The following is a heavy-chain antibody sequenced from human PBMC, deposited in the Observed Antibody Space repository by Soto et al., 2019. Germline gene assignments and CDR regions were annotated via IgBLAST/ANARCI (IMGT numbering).Heavy chain of an antibody. CDR3: ARACLGVLYYYDSSGPGAFDI. CDR1: GGSISSGGYY. V-gene: IGHV4-31*03. Sequence: SETLSLTCTVSGGSISSGGYYWSWIRQHPGKGLEWIGYIYYSGSTYYNPSLKSRVTISVDTSKNQFSLKLSSVTAADTAVYYCARACLGVLYYYDSSGPGAFDIWGQGTMVTVS. D-gene: IGHD3-22*01. J-gene: IGHJ3*02. CDR2: IYYSGST.